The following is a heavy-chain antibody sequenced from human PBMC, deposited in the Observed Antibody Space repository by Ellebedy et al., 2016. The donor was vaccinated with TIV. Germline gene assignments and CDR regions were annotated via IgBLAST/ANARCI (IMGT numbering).Heavy chain of an antibody. CDR1: GFTVSSNY. J-gene: IGHJ4*02. D-gene: IGHD5-24*01. CDR3: ARDSGVGDGYNYAY. Sequence: GESLKISCAASGFTVSSNYMSWVRQAPGKGLEWVSVVYNSGSTYYADSVKGRFTISRDNSKNTLYLQMNSLRAEDTAVYYCARDSGVGDGYNYAYWGQGTLVTVSS. CDR2: VYNSGST. V-gene: IGHV3-66*03.